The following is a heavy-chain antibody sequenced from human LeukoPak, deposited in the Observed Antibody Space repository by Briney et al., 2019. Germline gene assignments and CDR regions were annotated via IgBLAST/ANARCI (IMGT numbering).Heavy chain of an antibody. D-gene: IGHD6-13*01. V-gene: IGHV4-4*07. CDR3: ARQIASAGTVGFDF. CDR2: IYSTGST. CDR1: GVSISSYH. Sequence: PSETLSLTCTVSGVSISSYHWIWIRQPAGKGREWMGHIYSTGSTNYNPSLKSRVTMSVDTSKNQCSLRLRSVTAADTAVYYCARQIASAGTVGFDFWGQGALVTVSS. J-gene: IGHJ4*02.